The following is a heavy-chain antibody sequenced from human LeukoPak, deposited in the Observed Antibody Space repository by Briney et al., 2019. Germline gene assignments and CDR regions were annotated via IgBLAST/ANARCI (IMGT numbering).Heavy chain of an antibody. D-gene: IGHD6-19*01. J-gene: IGHJ4*02. V-gene: IGHV3-21*01. CDR3: ARDLRAYSSGWTSDY. Sequence: GGSLRLSCAASGFTFSSYSMNWVRQAPGKGLEWVSSISSSSSYIYYADSVKGRFTISRDNAKNSLYLQMNSLRAEDTAVYYCARDLRAYSSGWTSDYWGPGTLVTVSS. CDR1: GFTFSSYS. CDR2: ISSSSSYI.